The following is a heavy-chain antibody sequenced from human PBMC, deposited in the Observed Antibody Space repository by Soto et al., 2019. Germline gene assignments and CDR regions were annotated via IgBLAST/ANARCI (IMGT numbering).Heavy chain of an antibody. CDR1: RYNFISYY. CDR3: ARGMNWIPGAEKAYYYYGMDV. J-gene: IGHJ6*02. Sequence: QVQLVQSGAEVKEPGASLKVSCRASRYNFISYYIHWVRQAPGQGLEWMGWSNPNTGATRSAQKFQGRVTMIRDTSISTAYMELSRLTSDDTATYFCARGMNWIPGAEKAYYYYGMDVWGQGTTVTVSS. V-gene: IGHV1-2*02. CDR2: SNPNTGAT. D-gene: IGHD2-2*01.